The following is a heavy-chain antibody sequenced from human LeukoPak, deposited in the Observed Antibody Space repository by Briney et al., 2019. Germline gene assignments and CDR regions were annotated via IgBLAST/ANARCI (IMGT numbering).Heavy chain of an antibody. J-gene: IGHJ3*02. CDR2: INHSGST. CDR3: ARYRVRGVIRPQYAFDI. CDR1: GGSFSGYY. Sequence: PSETLSLTCAVYGGSFSGYYWSWIRQPPGKGLEWIGEINHSGSTNYNPSLKSRVTISVDTSKNQFSLKLSSVTAADTAVYYCARYRVRGVIRPQYAFDIWGQGTMVTVSS. V-gene: IGHV4-34*01. D-gene: IGHD3-10*01.